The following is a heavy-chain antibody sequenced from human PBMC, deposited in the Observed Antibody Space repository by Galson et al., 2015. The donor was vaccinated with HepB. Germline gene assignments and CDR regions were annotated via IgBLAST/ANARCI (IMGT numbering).Heavy chain of an antibody. Sequence: SVKVSCKAPGGTFSSYAISWVRQAPGQGLEWMGGIIPIFGTANYAQKFQGRVTITADESTSTAYMELSSLRSEDTAVYYCARDDQDYDSSGYSMLGPLWGQGTMVTVSS. D-gene: IGHD3-22*01. J-gene: IGHJ3*01. CDR1: GGTFSSYA. CDR2: IIPIFGTA. V-gene: IGHV1-69*13. CDR3: ARDDQDYDSSGYSMLGPL.